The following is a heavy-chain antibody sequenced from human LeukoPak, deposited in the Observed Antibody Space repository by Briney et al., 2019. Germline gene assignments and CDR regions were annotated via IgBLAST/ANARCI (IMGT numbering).Heavy chain of an antibody. Sequence: GASVKVSCKASGFTFTNSAMQWVRQARGQRLEWIGWIVVGSGNTNYAQKFQERVTITRDMSTSTAYMELSSLRSEDTAVYYCAALPSPSDIAAAGTKGDYWGQGTLVTVSS. CDR1: GFTFTNSA. V-gene: IGHV1-58*02. CDR3: AALPSPSDIAAAGTKGDY. D-gene: IGHD6-13*01. J-gene: IGHJ4*02. CDR2: IVVGSGNT.